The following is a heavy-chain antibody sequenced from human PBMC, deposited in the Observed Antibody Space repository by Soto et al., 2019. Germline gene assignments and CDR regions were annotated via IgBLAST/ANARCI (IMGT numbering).Heavy chain of an antibody. CDR1: GGSISSYY. CDR3: ARAKYCISTSCHPHFSYYYYGMAV. V-gene: IGHV4-59*01. D-gene: IGHD2-2*01. Sequence: QVQLQESGPGLVKPSETLSLTCTVSGGSISSYYWSWIRQPPGKGLEWIGYIYYSGSTNYNPSLTRLVTTSGEPTKHHSTLKLCSVTAADTAVYYCARAKYCISTSCHPHFSYYYYGMAVWGQGTTVTVSS. J-gene: IGHJ6*02. CDR2: IYYSGST.